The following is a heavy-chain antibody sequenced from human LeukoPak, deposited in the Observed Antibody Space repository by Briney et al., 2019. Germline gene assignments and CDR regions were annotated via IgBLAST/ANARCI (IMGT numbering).Heavy chain of an antibody. J-gene: IGHJ4*02. CDR1: GYTFTSYG. CDR2: ISAYNGNT. V-gene: IGHV1-18*01. CDR3: ARGYDILTGQEHTSFDY. D-gene: IGHD3-9*01. Sequence: ASVKVSCKASGYTFTSYGISWVRQAPGQGLEWMGWISAYNGNTNYAQKLQGRVTMTTDTSTSIAYMELRSLRSDDTAVYYCARGYDILTGQEHTSFDYWGQGTLVTVSS.